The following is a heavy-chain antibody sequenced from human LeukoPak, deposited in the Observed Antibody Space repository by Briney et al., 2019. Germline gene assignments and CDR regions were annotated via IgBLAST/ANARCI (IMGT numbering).Heavy chain of an antibody. V-gene: IGHV3-7*01. CDR1: GFTFSNYW. J-gene: IGHJ5*02. D-gene: IGHD4-17*01. CDR3: ARRMGYGDYVWFDP. CDR2: VSKDGSER. Sequence: SGGSLRLSCAASGFTFSNYWMSWVRQAPGKGLEWVASVSKDGSEREFVDSVKGRFTISRDNAKSSLYLQMNSLRAGDTAVYYCARRMGYGDYVWFDPWGQGTLVTVSS.